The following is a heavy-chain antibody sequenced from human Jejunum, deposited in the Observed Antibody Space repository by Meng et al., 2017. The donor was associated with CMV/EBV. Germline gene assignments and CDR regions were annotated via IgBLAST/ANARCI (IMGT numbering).Heavy chain of an antibody. CDR3: AKGEGRPHYYFDY. CDR2: IYTGGSA. D-gene: IGHD1-26*01. Sequence: VTSIYLSWVRQAPGKGLEWVSTIYTGGSAFYTDSVEGRFAISRDTSKNTLYLQMNSLRPEDTAIYYCAKGEGRPHYYFDYWGQGTLVTVSS. J-gene: IGHJ4*02. V-gene: IGHV3-53*01. CDR1: VTSIY.